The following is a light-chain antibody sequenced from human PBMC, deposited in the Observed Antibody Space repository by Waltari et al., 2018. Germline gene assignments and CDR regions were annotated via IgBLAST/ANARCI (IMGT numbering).Light chain of an antibody. J-gene: IGKJ5*01. CDR2: DAS. CDR3: QQYNNLPIT. Sequence: DVQMTQSPSSLSASVGDRDTITCQASQDIGNFLNWYQQKPGRAPQLQVYDASNLQTGVPSRFSGSGSGTDFTFTISSLQPEDVATYSCQQYNNLPITFGQGTRLEI. CDR1: QDIGNF. V-gene: IGKV1-33*01.